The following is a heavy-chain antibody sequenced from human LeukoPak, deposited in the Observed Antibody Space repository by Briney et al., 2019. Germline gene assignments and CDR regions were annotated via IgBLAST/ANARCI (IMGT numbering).Heavy chain of an antibody. V-gene: IGHV3-21*01. CDR2: ISRSSSYI. D-gene: IGHD5/OR15-5a*01. CDR3: ARDRLYVGAFDI. Sequence: GGSLRLSCAASGITFSSYDMNWVRQAPGKGLEWVSSISRSSSYIYYADSVKGRFTISRDNAKNSLYLQMNSLRAEDTAIYYCARDRLYVGAFDIWGQGTMVTVSS. J-gene: IGHJ3*02. CDR1: GITFSSYD.